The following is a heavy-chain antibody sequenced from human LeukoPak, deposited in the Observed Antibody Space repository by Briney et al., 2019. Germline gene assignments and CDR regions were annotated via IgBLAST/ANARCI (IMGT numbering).Heavy chain of an antibody. Sequence: ASVKVSCKASGGTFSSYAISWVRQAPGQGLEWMGWISAYNGNTNYAQKLQGRVTMTTDTSTSTAYMELRSLRSDDTAVYYCARFFRPYYYGMDVWGQGTTVTVSS. CDR2: ISAYNGNT. CDR1: GGTFSSYA. CDR3: ARFFRPYYYGMDV. J-gene: IGHJ6*02. V-gene: IGHV1-18*01. D-gene: IGHD6-6*01.